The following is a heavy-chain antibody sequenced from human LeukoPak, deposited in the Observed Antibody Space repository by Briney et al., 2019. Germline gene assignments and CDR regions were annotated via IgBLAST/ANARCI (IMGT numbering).Heavy chain of an antibody. CDR1: GFTFSSYW. D-gene: IGHD5-12*01. Sequence: PGGSLRLSCAASGFTFSSYWMSWVRQAPGKGLEWVANIKQDGSGKNYVDSVRGRFTISRDNAKNSLDLQMNSLRGEDTAVYYCARAGGYASSWAYWGQGTLVTVSS. J-gene: IGHJ4*02. V-gene: IGHV3-7*01. CDR3: ARAGGYASSWAY. CDR2: IKQDGSGK.